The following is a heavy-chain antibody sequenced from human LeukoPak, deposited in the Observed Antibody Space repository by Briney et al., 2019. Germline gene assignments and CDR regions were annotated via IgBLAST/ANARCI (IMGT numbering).Heavy chain of an antibody. Sequence: PGGSLRLSCAASGVMFSSHGMSWVRQAPGKGLEWVSSISDTGSDTCYADSVKGRFTMSRDNSKNTLYLQMNSLRAEDTAVYYCAKNLLGSESFSWYFDLWGRGTLVTASS. CDR3: AKNLLGSESFSWYFDL. J-gene: IGHJ2*01. V-gene: IGHV3-23*01. D-gene: IGHD1-26*01. CDR2: ISDTGSDT. CDR1: GVMFSSHG.